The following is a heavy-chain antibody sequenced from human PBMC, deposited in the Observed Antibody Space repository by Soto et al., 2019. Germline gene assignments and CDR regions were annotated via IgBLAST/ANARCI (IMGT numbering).Heavy chain of an antibody. Sequence: EVQLLESGGGLVQPGGSLRLSCAASGFTFSSYAMSWVRQAPGKGLEWVSAISGSGGSTYYADSVKGRFTISRDNSKNTLYLQMNSLRAEDTAVYYCAKGDFWRGYYTRWFDPWGQGTLVTVSS. CDR1: GFTFSSYA. D-gene: IGHD3-3*01. CDR2: ISGSGGST. CDR3: AKGDFWRGYYTRWFDP. J-gene: IGHJ5*02. V-gene: IGHV3-23*01.